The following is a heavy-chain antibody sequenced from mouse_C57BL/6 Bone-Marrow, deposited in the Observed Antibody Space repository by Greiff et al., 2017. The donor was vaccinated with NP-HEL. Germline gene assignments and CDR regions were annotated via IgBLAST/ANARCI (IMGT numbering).Heavy chain of an antibody. CDR3: TMVTTGFYFDY. CDR2: IGPGSGST. Sequence: VKLQESGAELVKPGASVKISCKASGYTFTDYYINWVKQRPGQGLEWIGKIGPGSGSTYYNEKFKGKATLTADKSSSTAYMQLSSLTSEDSAVYFWTMVTTGFYFDYWGQGTTLTVSS. CDR1: GYTFTDYY. D-gene: IGHD2-2*01. J-gene: IGHJ2*01. V-gene: IGHV1-77*01.